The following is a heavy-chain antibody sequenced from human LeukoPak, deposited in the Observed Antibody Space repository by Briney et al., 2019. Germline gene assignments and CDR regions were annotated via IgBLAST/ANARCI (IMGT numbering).Heavy chain of an antibody. V-gene: IGHV3-7*01. J-gene: IGHJ4*02. CDR3: ARGYTIFGY. CDR2: IKQDGSEK. Sequence: GGSLRLSCAASGFTVSSYWMSWVRQAPGKGLEWVANIKQDGSEKYYVDSVKGRFTISRDNAKNSLYLQMNSLRAEDTAVYYCARGYTIFGYWGQGTLVTVSS. CDR1: GFTVSSYW. D-gene: IGHD3-3*01.